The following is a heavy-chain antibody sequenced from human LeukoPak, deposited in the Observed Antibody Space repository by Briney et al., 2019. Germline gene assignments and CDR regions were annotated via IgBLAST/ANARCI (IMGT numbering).Heavy chain of an antibody. CDR2: ISYDGRDQ. CDR3: ARIGLGVSFGSGFDY. CDR1: GFSLRGYA. D-gene: IGHD3-10*01. Sequence: GRSLRLSCVASGFSLRGYAMHWVRQAPGKGGLEWVTMISYDGRDQYYADSVKGRFTISRDDSKNILFLQMNSLRVEDTAMYHCARIGLGVSFGSGFDYWGQGTLVTVSS. V-gene: IGHV3-30-3*01. J-gene: IGHJ4*02.